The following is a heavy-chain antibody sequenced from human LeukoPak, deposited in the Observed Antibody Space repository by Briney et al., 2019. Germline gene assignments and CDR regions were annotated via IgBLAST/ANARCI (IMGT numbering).Heavy chain of an antibody. CDR3: ARLDIVVVTACFDY. Sequence: SETLSLTCTVSGGSISSSSYYWGWIRQPPGRGLEWIGSIYYSGSTYYNPSLKSRVTISVDTSKSQFSLKLSSVTAADTAVYYCARLDIVVVTACFDYWGQGTLVTVSS. CDR1: GGSISSSSYY. J-gene: IGHJ4*02. CDR2: IYYSGST. V-gene: IGHV4-39*01. D-gene: IGHD2-21*02.